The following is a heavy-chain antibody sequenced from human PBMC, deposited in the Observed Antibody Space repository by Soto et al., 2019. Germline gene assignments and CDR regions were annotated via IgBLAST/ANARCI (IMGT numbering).Heavy chain of an antibody. J-gene: IGHJ4*02. CDR2: IYYRGST. CDR1: GGSISSGGYY. CDR3: ARCFGVAAAGPFDY. D-gene: IGHD6-13*01. Sequence: QVQLQESGPGLVKPSQTLSLTCTVSGGSISSGGYYWSWIRQHPGKGLEWIGYIYYRGSTYYNPSLKTRVTISVDTSKNQFSLKLSSVPAADTAVYYCARCFGVAAAGPFDYWGQGTLVTVSS. V-gene: IGHV4-31*03.